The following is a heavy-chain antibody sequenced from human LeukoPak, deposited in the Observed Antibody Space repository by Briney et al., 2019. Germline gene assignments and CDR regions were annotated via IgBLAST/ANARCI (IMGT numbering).Heavy chain of an antibody. J-gene: IGHJ4*02. V-gene: IGHV3-23*01. CDR3: ARGLTPEYRTEKVAGTFDY. CDR2: ISGSGGST. D-gene: IGHD6-19*01. Sequence: PGGSLRLSCAVSGFTFSSYAMSWVRQAPGKGLEWVSAISGSGGSTYYADSVKGRFTISRDNSKNTLYLQMNSLRAEDTAVYYCARGLTPEYRTEKVAGTFDYWGQGTLVTVSS. CDR1: GFTFSSYA.